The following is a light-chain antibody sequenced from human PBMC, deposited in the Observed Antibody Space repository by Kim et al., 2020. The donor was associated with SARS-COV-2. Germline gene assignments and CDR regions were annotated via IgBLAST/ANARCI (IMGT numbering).Light chain of an antibody. CDR3: AAWDASLNGVV. CDR1: TSNIGTNA. Sequence: GKRSDFTITGSTSNIGTNAVKGYLQRPGTAPKLLIYRNNVRPSGVPDRFSGSESGTSGSLAISGLQSEDEGDYYWAAWDASLNGVVFGGGTQLTVL. V-gene: IGLV1-44*01. J-gene: IGLJ2*01. CDR2: RNN.